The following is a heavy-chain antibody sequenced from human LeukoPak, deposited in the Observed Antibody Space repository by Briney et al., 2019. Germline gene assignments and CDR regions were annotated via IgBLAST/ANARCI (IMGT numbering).Heavy chain of an antibody. V-gene: IGHV3-74*01. CDR3: ARGRWTMAYFDY. CDR1: GFTFRTYW. D-gene: IGHD4/OR15-4a*01. J-gene: IGHJ4*02. CDR2: INEDGSIT. Sequence: GGSLRLSCAVSGFTFRTYWMHWVRQVPGEGLVWVSRINEDGSITNYADSVKGRFSISRDNAKNTLYLQMNSLRAEDTAVYYCARGRWTMAYFDYWGQGTLVTVSS.